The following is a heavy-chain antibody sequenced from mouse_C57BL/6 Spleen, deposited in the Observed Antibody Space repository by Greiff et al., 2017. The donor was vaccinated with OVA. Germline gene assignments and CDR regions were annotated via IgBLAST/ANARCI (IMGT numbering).Heavy chain of an antibody. CDR2: IWGDGST. Sequence: VKLVESGPGLVAPSPSLSITCTVSGFSLTSYGVSWVRQPPGQGLEWLGVIWGDGSTNYHSALISRLSISKDNSKSQVFLKLNSLQTDDTATYYCANHYGSSPYYAMDYWGQGTSVTVSS. D-gene: IGHD1-1*01. CDR3: ANHYGSSPYYAMDY. CDR1: GFSLTSYG. V-gene: IGHV2-3*01. J-gene: IGHJ4*01.